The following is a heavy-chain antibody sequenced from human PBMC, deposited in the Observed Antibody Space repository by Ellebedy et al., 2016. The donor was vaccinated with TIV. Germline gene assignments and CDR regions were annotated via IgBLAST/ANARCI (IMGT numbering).Heavy chain of an antibody. D-gene: IGHD2/OR15-2a*01. V-gene: IGHV3-30*03. CDR2: ISFDGSSK. CDR3: TRGRPNYSTFDY. CDR1: GFTFSTYG. Sequence: GGSLRLSXAASGFTFSTYGMHWVRQAPGKGLEWVALISFDGSSKYYADSVKGRFTISRDNAKNTLSLQMNSLRAEDTAVYYCTRGRPNYSTFDYWGQGTLVTVSS. J-gene: IGHJ4*02.